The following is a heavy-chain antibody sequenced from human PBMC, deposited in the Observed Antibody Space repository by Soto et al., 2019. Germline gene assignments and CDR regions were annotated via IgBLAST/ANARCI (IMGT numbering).Heavy chain of an antibody. V-gene: IGHV1-18*04. Sequence: QVQLVQSGPEVKKPGASVKVSCKTSGYTFTNYGLTWVRQAPGQDLEWMGWITVYNGKTDYAQKFQGRVTMTTDTSTRTAYMELRGLTSDDTAVYYCARRLRYYYVSSPSPFDYWGQGTLVTVSS. D-gene: IGHD3-22*01. J-gene: IGHJ4*02. CDR3: ARRLRYYYVSSPSPFDY. CDR2: ITVYNGKT. CDR1: GYTFTNYG.